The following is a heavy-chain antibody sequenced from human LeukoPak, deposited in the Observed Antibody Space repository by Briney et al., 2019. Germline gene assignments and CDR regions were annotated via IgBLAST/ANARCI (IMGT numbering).Heavy chain of an antibody. CDR1: GCSISSYY. CDR2: IYYSGNT. Sequence: SETLSLTCTVSGCSISSYYWSWIRQPPGKGLEWIGYIYYSGNTNYNPSLKSRVTISVDTSKNQFSLKLSSVTAADTAVYFCARDGVHRVHDYWGQGTLVTVSS. D-gene: IGHD3-16*01. J-gene: IGHJ4*02. V-gene: IGHV4-59*01. CDR3: ARDGVHRVHDY.